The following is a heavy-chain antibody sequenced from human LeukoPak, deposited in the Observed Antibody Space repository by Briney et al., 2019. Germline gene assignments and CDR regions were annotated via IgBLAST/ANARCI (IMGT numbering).Heavy chain of an antibody. V-gene: IGHV3-7*01. CDR2: IKHDEREE. CDR3: ARGGARSSSYYYYGMDV. Sequence: GGSLRLSCVASGFTFSESWMTWVRQAPGKGLEWVASIKHDEREEYYADSVKGRFTISRDNAKNSLYLQMNSLRAEDTAVFYCARGGARSSSYYYYGMDVWGLGTTVTVSS. D-gene: IGHD6-13*01. J-gene: IGHJ6*02. CDR1: GFTFSESW.